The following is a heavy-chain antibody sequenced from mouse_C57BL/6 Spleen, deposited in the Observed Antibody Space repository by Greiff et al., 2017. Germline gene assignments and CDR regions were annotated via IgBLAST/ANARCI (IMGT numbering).Heavy chain of an antibody. CDR2: INPSSGYT. CDR3: AKGNWDENYAMDY. Sequence: VQLQQSGAELAKPGASVKLSCKASGYTFTSYWMHWVKQRPGQGLEWIGYINPSSGYTKYNQKFKDKATLTADKSSSTAYMQLSSLTYEDSAVYYCAKGNWDENYAMDYWGQGTSVTVSS. CDR1: GYTFTSYW. J-gene: IGHJ4*01. D-gene: IGHD4-1*01. V-gene: IGHV1-7*01.